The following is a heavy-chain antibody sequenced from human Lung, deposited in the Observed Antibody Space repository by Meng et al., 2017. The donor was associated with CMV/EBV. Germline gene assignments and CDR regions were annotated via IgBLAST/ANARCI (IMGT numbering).Heavy chain of an antibody. CDR1: GGSMSSGNYY. V-gene: IGHV4-30-4*01. CDR3: ASFDHIPRRNYFDY. D-gene: IGHD2-21*01. Sequence: QVQLQDSGPGLVEPSQTLSLTGTVSGGSMSSGNYYWSWIRQPPGKGLEWIGYIHHSGSAYYNPSLKSRVSISVDKSKNQFSLNLNSMTAADTAVYYCASFDHIPRRNYFDYWDQGTLVTVSS. CDR2: IHHSGSA. J-gene: IGHJ4*02.